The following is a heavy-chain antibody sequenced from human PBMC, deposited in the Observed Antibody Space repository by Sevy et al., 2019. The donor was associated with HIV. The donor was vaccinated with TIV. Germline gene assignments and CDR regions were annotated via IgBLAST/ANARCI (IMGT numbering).Heavy chain of an antibody. V-gene: IGHV3-23*01. CDR3: GRWGEGGFLDY. D-gene: IGHD3-10*01. CDR2: IGPSGNRI. CDR1: GFTFRSYA. Sequence: GGSLRLSCAASGFTFRSYAMSWVRQAPGKGLEWVAGIGPSGNRIYFADSVKGRLTISRDNSKSTLYLQMSGLRAEDTGKYYCGRWGEGGFLDYWGQGTLVTVSS. J-gene: IGHJ4*02.